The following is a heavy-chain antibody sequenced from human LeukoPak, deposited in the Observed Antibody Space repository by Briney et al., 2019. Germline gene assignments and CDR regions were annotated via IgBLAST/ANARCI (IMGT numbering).Heavy chain of an antibody. CDR1: GFTFDDYA. V-gene: IGHV3-21*01. Sequence: GRSLRLSCAASGFTFDDYAMHWVRQAPGKGLEWVSSISSSRSYIYYADSVKGRFTISRDNAKNSLFLQMNSLRAEDTAVYYCARDLEYCSSTTCSPNWFDPWGQGTLVTVSS. D-gene: IGHD2-2*01. J-gene: IGHJ5*02. CDR2: ISSSRSYI. CDR3: ARDLEYCSSTTCSPNWFDP.